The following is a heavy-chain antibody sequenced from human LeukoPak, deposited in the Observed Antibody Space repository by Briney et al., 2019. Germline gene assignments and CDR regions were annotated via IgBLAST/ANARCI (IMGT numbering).Heavy chain of an antibody. CDR2: IYYSGST. CDR3: ASYGSGSYYMGFDY. J-gene: IGHJ4*02. V-gene: IGHV4-59*01. D-gene: IGHD3-10*01. CDR1: GGSISSYY. Sequence: ASGTLSLTCTVSGGSISSYYWSWIRQPPGKGLEWIGYIYYSGSTNYNPSLKSRVTISVDTSKNQFSLKLSSVTAADTAVYYCASYGSGSYYMGFDYWGQGTLVTVSS.